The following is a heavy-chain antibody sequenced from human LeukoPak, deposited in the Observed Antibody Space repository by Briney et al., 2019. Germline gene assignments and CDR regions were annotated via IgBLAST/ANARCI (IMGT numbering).Heavy chain of an antibody. J-gene: IGHJ3*02. CDR3: AKDTLGSGSYGAFDI. D-gene: IGHD3-10*01. Sequence: GGSLRLSCAASGFTFSSYSMNWVRQAPGKGLEWVSAISGSGGSTYYADSVKGRFTISRDNSKNTLYLQMNSLRAEDTAVYYCAKDTLGSGSYGAFDIWGQGTMVTVSS. V-gene: IGHV3-23*01. CDR2: ISGSGGST. CDR1: GFTFSSYS.